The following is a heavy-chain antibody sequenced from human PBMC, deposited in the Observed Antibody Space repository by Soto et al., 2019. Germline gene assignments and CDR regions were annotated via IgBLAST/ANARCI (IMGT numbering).Heavy chain of an antibody. CDR3: ARDASILRSYFDY. CDR2: ISGSSSYI. J-gene: IGHJ4*02. D-gene: IGHD6-6*01. V-gene: IGHV3-21*01. Sequence: PGGSLRLSCAASGFTFSHYSMNWVRQAPGKGLEWVSSISGSSSYIYYADSVKGRFTISRDNAKNSLYLQMNSLRAEDTAVYYCARDASILRSYFDYWGRGTLVTVSS. CDR1: GFTFSHYS.